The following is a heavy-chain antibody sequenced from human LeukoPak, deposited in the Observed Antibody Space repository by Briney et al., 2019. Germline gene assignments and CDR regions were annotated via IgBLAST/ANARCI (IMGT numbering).Heavy chain of an antibody. CDR1: GYTFTSYA. CDR3: ARSGSYSPDDAFDI. D-gene: IGHD1-26*01. CDR2: SNTGNT. Sequence: ASVKVSCKASGYTFTSYAIHWVRQAPGQRLEWMGWSNTGNTKYSQEFQGRVTFTMDTNTAYMELSSLRSDDMAVYYCARSGSYSPDDAFDIWGQGTTVNVSS. V-gene: IGHV1-3*02. J-gene: IGHJ3*02.